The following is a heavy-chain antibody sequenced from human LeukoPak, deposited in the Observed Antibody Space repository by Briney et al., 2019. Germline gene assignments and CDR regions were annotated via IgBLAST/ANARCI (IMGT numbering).Heavy chain of an antibody. CDR3: ARGTWIQLWTLFDY. V-gene: IGHV4-59*01. Sequence: SETLSLTCTVSGGSISSYYWSWIRQPPGKGLEWIGYIYYSGSTNYNPSLKSRVTISVDTSKNQFSLKLSSVTAADTAVYYCARGTWIQLWTLFDYWGQGTLVTVSS. D-gene: IGHD5-18*01. J-gene: IGHJ4*02. CDR1: GGSISSYY. CDR2: IYYSGST.